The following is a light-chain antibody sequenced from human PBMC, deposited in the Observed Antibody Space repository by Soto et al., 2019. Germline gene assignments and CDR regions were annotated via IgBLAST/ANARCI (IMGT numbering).Light chain of an antibody. Sequence: QSALTQPASVSGSPGQSITISCTXXSSXVGGYNYVSWYQQHPGKAPKLMIYEVSNRPSGVSNRFSGSKSGNTASLTISGLQAEDEADYYCSSYTSSSTRVFGTGTKVTVL. CDR1: SSXVGGYNY. CDR2: EVS. CDR3: SSYTSSSTRV. J-gene: IGLJ1*01. V-gene: IGLV2-14*01.